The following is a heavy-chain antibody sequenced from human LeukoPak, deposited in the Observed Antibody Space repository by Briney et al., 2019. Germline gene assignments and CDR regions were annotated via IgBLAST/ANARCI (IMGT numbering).Heavy chain of an antibody. CDR1: GGPVTSGSYY. V-gene: IGHV4-61*01. CDR3: ARVGGRELERLYLRY. CDR2: LFYSGSA. Sequence: SETLSLTCTVSGGPVTSGSYYCSWIRQPPGKGLEWIGYLFYSGSAYYNPSLKTRVTMSVDTSKNQFSLKLTSVTAADTAVYYCARVGGRELERLYLRYWGQGTLVTVSS. J-gene: IGHJ4*02. D-gene: IGHD1-1*01.